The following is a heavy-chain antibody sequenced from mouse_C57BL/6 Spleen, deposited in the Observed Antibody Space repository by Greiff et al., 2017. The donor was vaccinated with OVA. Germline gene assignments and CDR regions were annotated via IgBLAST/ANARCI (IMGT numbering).Heavy chain of an antibody. D-gene: IGHD3-3*01. V-gene: IGHV1-82*01. CDR3: ARGTLRAPYYFDY. Sequence: SGPELVKPGASVKISCKASGYAFSSSWMNWVKQRPGKGLEWIGRIYPGDGDTNYNGKFKGKATLTADKSSSTAYMQLSSLTSEDSAVYFCARGTLRAPYYFDYWGQGTTLTVSS. CDR2: IYPGDGDT. CDR1: GYAFSSSW. J-gene: IGHJ2*01.